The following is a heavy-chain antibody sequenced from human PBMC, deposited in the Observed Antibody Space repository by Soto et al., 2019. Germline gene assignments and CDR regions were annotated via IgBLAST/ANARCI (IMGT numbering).Heavy chain of an antibody. V-gene: IGHV3-66*01. J-gene: IGHJ6*02. CDR1: GFTVSSNY. Sequence: GGSLRLSCEASGFTVSSNYMSWVRQAPGKGLEWVSVIYSGGSTYYADSVKGRFTISRDNSKNTLFLQMYSLRVEDTAVYYCATILTTMTPEEHVYYGLDVWGQGTTVTVSS. CDR2: IYSGGST. D-gene: IGHD4-17*01. CDR3: ATILTTMTPEEHVYYGLDV.